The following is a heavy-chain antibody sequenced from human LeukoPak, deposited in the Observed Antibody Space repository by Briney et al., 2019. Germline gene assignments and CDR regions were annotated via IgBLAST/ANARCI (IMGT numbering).Heavy chain of an antibody. J-gene: IGHJ4*02. CDR3: ARDIFDY. V-gene: IGHV3-7*05. Sequence: PGGSLRLSCAASGFTFSSYAMSWVRQAPGKGLEWVANIKQDGSVKHYVDSVRGRFTISRDNAKNSLSLQMNSLRAEDTAVYYCARDIFDYWGQGTLVTVSS. CDR2: IKQDGSVK. CDR1: GFTFSSYA.